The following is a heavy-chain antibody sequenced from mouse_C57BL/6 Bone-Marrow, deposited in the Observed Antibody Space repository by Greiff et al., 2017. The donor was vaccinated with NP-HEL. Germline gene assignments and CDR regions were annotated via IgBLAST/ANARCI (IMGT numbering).Heavy chain of an antibody. CDR3: AREGGGNSFAY. Sequence: EVQLVESEGGLVQPGSSMKLSCTASGFTFSDYYMAWVRQVPEKGLEWVANINYDGSSTYYLDSLKSRFIISRDNAKNILYLQMSSLKSEDTATYYCAREGGGNSFAYWGQGTLVTVSA. V-gene: IGHV5-16*01. D-gene: IGHD2-1*01. CDR1: GFTFSDYY. J-gene: IGHJ3*01. CDR2: INYDGSST.